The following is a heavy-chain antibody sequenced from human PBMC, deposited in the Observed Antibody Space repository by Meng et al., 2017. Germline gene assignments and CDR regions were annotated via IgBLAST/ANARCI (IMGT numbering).Heavy chain of an antibody. CDR1: GYTFTGNY. Sequence: ALVKVFCKASGYTFTGNYMHRVRQVPGQGLEWMGRINTNSGGTNYAQKFQRRVTMTRDTSISTAYMELSRLRSADTAVYYCAKTYSSSWYYFDYWGQGTLVTVSS. CDR3: AKTYSSSWYYFDY. J-gene: IGHJ4*02. V-gene: IGHV1-2*06. CDR2: INTNSGGT. D-gene: IGHD6-13*01.